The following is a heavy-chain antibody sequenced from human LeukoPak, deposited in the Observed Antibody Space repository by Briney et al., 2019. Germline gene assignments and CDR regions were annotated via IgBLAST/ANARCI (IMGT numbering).Heavy chain of an antibody. CDR2: IYYSGST. D-gene: IGHD3-10*01. CDR3: ARETLSITMVRGLFDY. CDR1: GGSISSGGYY. V-gene: IGHV4-31*03. Sequence: PSETLSLTCTVSGGSISSGGYYWSWIRQHPGKGLEWIGYIYYSGSTYCNPSLKSRVTISVDTSKNQFSLKLSSVTAADTAVYYCARETLSITMVRGLFDYWGQGTLVTVSS. J-gene: IGHJ4*02.